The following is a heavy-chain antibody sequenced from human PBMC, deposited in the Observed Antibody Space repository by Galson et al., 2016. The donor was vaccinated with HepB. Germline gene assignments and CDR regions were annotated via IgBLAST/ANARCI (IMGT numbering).Heavy chain of an antibody. CDR3: ARERGWYIDAFDI. CDR2: IRTQAYGGTT. CDR1: GFTFGAHA. V-gene: IGHV3-49*03. J-gene: IGHJ3*02. Sequence: SLRLSCAASGFTFGAHAMSWFRQAPGKGLEWVAFIRTQAYGGTTEYAASVKGRFIISRDDSKNIVSLQMNSLKSEDTAVYLSARERGWYIDAFDIWGRGTVVTVSS. D-gene: IGHD6-19*01.